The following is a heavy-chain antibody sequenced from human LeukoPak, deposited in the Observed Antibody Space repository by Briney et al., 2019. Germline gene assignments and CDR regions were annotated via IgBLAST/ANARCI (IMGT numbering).Heavy chain of an antibody. D-gene: IGHD1-1*01. CDR3: ARGPPRGKYYYMDV. V-gene: IGHV3-13*01. CDR1: GFTFSSFD. CDR2: IGTASDT. J-gene: IGHJ6*03. Sequence: GGSLRLSCAASGFTFSSFDMHWVRQPTGQGPEWVSTIGTASDTYYPGSVEGRFTLSRDNAKNSLYLQMNSLTAGDTAVYYCARGPPRGKYYYMDVWGKGTTVTVSS.